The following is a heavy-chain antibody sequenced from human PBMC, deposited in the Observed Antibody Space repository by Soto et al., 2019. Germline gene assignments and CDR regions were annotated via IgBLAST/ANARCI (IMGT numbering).Heavy chain of an antibody. CDR1: GGSISSGGYS. J-gene: IGHJ5*02. D-gene: IGHD1-1*01. V-gene: IGHV4-30-2*01. CDR3: ARYSWDQNWFDP. Sequence: PSETLSLTCAVSGGSISSGGYSWSWIRQPPGKGLEWIGYIYHSGSTYYNPSLKSRVTISVDRSKNQFSLKLSSVTAADTAVYYCARYSWDQNWFDPGSQGTLVTVSS. CDR2: IYHSGST.